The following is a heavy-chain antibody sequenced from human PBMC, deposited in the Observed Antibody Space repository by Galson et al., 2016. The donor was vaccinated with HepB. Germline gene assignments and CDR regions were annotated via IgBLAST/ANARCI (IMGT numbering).Heavy chain of an antibody. CDR1: GYTFTGYY. V-gene: IGHV1-2*04. CDR2: INPNSGGT. J-gene: IGHJ4*02. CDR3: ARDGGRSPGDY. Sequence: SVKVSCKAFGYTFTGYYMHWVRQAPGQGLEWMGWINPNSGGTNYAQKFQGWVTMTRDTSISTAYMELSRLRSDDTAVYYRARDGGRSPGDYWGQGTLVTVSS. D-gene: IGHD3-16*01.